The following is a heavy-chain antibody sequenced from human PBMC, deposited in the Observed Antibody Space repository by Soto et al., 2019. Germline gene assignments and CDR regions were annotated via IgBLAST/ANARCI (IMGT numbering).Heavy chain of an antibody. Sequence: QLQLQESGPGLVKPSETLSLTCTVSGGSISSSSYYWGWIRQPPGKGLEWIGSIYYSGSTYYNPSLKSRVPIPVDPSKNRSPRSLSPGTAEEPPDISGARHTFSDYGGKVAWSAPWGRGPLVPVSP. CDR2: IYYSGST. CDR3: ARHTFSDYGGKVAWSAP. V-gene: IGHV4-39*01. J-gene: IGHJ5*02. D-gene: IGHD4-17*01. CDR1: GGSISSSSYY.